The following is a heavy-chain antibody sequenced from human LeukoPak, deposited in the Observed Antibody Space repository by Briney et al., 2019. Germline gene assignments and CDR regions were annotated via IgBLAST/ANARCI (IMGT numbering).Heavy chain of an antibody. CDR2: INPSGGST. CDR3: ARARTFIAAAGYNWFDP. J-gene: IGHJ5*02. CDR1: GYTFTSYY. D-gene: IGHD6-13*01. Sequence: ASVKVSCKASGYTFTSYYMHWVRQAPGQGLEWMGLINPSGGSTSYAQKFQGRVTMTRDTSTSTVYMELSSLRSEDTAVYYCARARTFIAAAGYNWFDPWGQGTLVTVSS. V-gene: IGHV1-46*01.